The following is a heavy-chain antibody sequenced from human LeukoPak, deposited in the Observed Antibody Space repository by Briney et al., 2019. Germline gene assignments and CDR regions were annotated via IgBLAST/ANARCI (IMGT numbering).Heavy chain of an antibody. CDR2: IYYRGST. V-gene: IGHV4-59*08. J-gene: IGHJ3*02. CDR3: ARHAYTWSDYYGSSGEVPGAFDI. CDR1: GGSISSYY. Sequence: SETLSLTCTVSGGSISSYYWSWLRQPPGKGLEWIGYIYYRGSTNYNPSLRSRVTISVDTSRNQFSLRLSSVTAADTAVYYCARHAYTWSDYYGSSGEVPGAFDIWGHGTMVTVSS. D-gene: IGHD1-26*01.